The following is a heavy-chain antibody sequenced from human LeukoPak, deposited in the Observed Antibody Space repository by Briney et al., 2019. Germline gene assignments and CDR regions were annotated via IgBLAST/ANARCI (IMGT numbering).Heavy chain of an antibody. CDR1: GXSFTSYC. CDR2: IYPGDSDT. D-gene: IGHD1-26*01. CDR3: ARQIVGATHTFDY. J-gene: IGHJ4*02. Sequence: GESLKISFKGSGXSFTSYCIGWVRQMPGKGVEWMGIIYPGDSDTRYSPSFQGQVTISADKSISTAYLQWSSLKASDTAMYYCARQIVGATHTFDYWGQGTLVTVSS. V-gene: IGHV5-51*01.